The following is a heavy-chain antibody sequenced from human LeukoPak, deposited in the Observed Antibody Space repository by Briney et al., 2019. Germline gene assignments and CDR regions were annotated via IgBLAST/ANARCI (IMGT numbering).Heavy chain of an antibody. CDR3: ARDLRRYFDY. Sequence: SETLSLTCTVSGGSISSYYWSWIRQLPGKGLEWIGYIYYSGSTNYNPSLKSRVTISVDTSKNQFSLKLSSVTAADTAVYYCARDLRRYFDYWGQGTLVTVSS. CDR1: GGSISSYY. CDR2: IYYSGST. D-gene: IGHD3-10*01. J-gene: IGHJ4*02. V-gene: IGHV4-59*01.